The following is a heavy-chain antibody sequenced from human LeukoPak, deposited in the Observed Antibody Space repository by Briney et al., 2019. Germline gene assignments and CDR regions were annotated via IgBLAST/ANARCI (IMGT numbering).Heavy chain of an antibody. V-gene: IGHV4-39*01. D-gene: IGHD3-22*01. CDR1: GDSISSDSHY. Sequence: SETLSLTCTVSGDSISSDSHYWGWIRQPPGKGLEWIGSIYYSGTAYYNPSLKSRVTMSVDTSKNQFSLRLSSVTAADTAVYYCARHSFYSDSSGYCYCFDCWGQGTLVTVSS. CDR2: IYYSGTA. CDR3: ARHSFYSDSSGYCYCFDC. J-gene: IGHJ4*02.